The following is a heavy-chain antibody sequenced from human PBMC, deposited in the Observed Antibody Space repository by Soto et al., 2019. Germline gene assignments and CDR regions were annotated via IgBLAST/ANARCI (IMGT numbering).Heavy chain of an antibody. Sequence: GGSLRLSCAASGFTFSSYWMSWVRQAPGKGLEWVANIKQDGSEKYYVDSVKGRFTISRDNAKNSLYLQMNSLRAEDTAVYYCARGRPGYSNYVGNYYYGMDVWGQGTTVTVSS. CDR3: ARGRPGYSNYVGNYYYGMDV. CDR2: IKQDGSEK. V-gene: IGHV3-7*05. D-gene: IGHD4-4*01. CDR1: GFTFSSYW. J-gene: IGHJ6*02.